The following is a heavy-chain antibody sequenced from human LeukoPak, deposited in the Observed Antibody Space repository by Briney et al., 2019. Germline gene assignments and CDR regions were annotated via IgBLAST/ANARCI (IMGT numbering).Heavy chain of an antibody. V-gene: IGHV1-18*04. D-gene: IGHD4-17*01. CDR1: GYTFTSYG. CDR2: ISAYNGNT. CDR3: VRDKPYGDYYFWFDY. Sequence: GASVKVSCKASGYTFTSYGISWVRQAPGQGLEWMGWISAYNGNTNYAQKLQGRVTMTTDTSTSTAYMELRSLRSDDTAVYYCVRDKPYGDYYFWFDYWGQGTLVTVSS. J-gene: IGHJ4*02.